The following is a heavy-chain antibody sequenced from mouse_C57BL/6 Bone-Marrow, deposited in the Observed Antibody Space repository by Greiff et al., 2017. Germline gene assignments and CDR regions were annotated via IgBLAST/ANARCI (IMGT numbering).Heavy chain of an antibody. J-gene: IGHJ1*03. Sequence: QVQLKQPGAELVKPGASVKISCKASGYAFSSSWMNWVKQRPGKGLAWIGRLYPGDGDTNYNGKFKGKATLTADKTSSTAYMQLSSLTSEDSAVYLCARKRGERNYWYFGVWGTGTTVTVSS. D-gene: IGHD2-13*01. CDR2: LYPGDGDT. CDR1: GYAFSSSW. CDR3: ARKRGERNYWYFGV. V-gene: IGHV1-82*01.